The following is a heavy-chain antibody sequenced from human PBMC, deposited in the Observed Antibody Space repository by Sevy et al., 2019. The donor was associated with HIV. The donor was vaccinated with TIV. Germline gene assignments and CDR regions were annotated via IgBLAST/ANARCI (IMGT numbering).Heavy chain of an antibody. CDR2: INHSGST. Sequence: SETLSLTCAVYGGSFSGYYWSWIRQPPGKGLEWIGEINHSGSTNYNPSLKSRVTISVDTSKNQFSLKLGSVTAADTAGYYCARKQEDYGSGSYYATPYYYGMDVWGQGTTVTVSS. CDR1: GGSFSGYY. D-gene: IGHD3-10*01. J-gene: IGHJ6*02. CDR3: ARKQEDYGSGSYYATPYYYGMDV. V-gene: IGHV4-34*01.